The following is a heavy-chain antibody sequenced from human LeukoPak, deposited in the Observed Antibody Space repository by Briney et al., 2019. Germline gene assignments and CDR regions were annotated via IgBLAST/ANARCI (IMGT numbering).Heavy chain of an antibody. CDR2: IYHSGST. CDR3: ARLTYYDFWSGYPKIDYYYYYGMDV. Sequence: PSETLSLTCAVSGGSISSGGYSWSWIRQPPGKGLEWIGYIYHSGSTYYNPSLKSRVTISVDRSKNQFSLKLSSVTAADTAVYYCARLTYYDFWSGYPKIDYYYYYGMDVWGQGTTVTVSS. D-gene: IGHD3-3*01. V-gene: IGHV4-30-2*01. J-gene: IGHJ6*02. CDR1: GGSISSGGYS.